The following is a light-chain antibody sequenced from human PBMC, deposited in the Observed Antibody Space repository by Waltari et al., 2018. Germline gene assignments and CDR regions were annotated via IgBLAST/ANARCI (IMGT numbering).Light chain of an antibody. CDR2: AAS. J-gene: IGKJ4*01. CDR3: QHLHGYPIT. V-gene: IGKV1-9*01. Sequence: IQLTQSPSSLSASVGDRVTITCRASQGVTTYLAWYQQKPGTAPNLLISAASTLQSGVPSRFSGSGSGTDFTLTISSLQPEDFATYYCQHLHGYPITFGGGTKVEIK. CDR1: QGVTTY.